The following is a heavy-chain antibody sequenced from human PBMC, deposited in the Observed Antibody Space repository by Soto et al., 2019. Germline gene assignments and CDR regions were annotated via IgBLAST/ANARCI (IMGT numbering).Heavy chain of an antibody. V-gene: IGHV6-1*01. J-gene: IGHJ4*02. CDR1: GDSVSSNRAA. CDR3: ARASGYFHQ. Sequence: SQTLSLTCAISGDSVSSNRAAWNWIRQSPSRGLEWLGRTYYRSKWFSGYAVSVKSRISINPDTSKNQFSLQLKSLTPEDTAVYYSARASGYFHQWGEGIMVTVYS. CDR2: TYYRSKWFS. D-gene: IGHD6-6*01.